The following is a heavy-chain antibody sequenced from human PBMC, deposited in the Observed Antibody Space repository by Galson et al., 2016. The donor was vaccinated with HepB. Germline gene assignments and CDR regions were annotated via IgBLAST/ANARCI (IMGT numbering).Heavy chain of an antibody. D-gene: IGHD2/OR15-2a*01. Sequence: ETLSLTCTVSGGSISSDYWNWIRQPPGKGLEWIGYMHNTGTTNYAPSLKGRVTISVDTSNNHFSLRLTSVTAADTAQYYCARQYWGGPSDYWGQGTLVTVSS. CDR2: MHNTGTT. CDR3: ARQYWGGPSDY. J-gene: IGHJ4*02. V-gene: IGHV4-59*12. CDR1: GGSISSDY.